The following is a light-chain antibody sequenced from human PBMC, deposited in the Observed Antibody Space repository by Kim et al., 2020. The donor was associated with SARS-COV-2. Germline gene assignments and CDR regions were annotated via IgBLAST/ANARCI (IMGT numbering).Light chain of an antibody. CDR2: GAF. CDR3: QQYSKWPYT. Sequence: SVAPGERATPHCRAIQGVGKVSAWYQQIRGRAPRLLMYGAFTRATGVPARFSGSGSGTDFTLTISSLQSEDFAVYFCQQYSKWPYTFGKGTKLEI. V-gene: IGKV3-15*01. CDR1: QGVGKV. J-gene: IGKJ2*01.